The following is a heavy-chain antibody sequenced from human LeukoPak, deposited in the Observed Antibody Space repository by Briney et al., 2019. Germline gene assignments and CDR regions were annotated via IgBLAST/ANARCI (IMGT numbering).Heavy chain of an antibody. CDR1: GFTFSSYG. CDR2: ISAYNGKT. Sequence: ASVKVSCKASGFTFSSYGISWVRQAPGQGLEWMGWISAYNGKTKHAQHFQGRVTLTTDTFTSTAYLELTSLRSNATAVYYCARGNNENYWLYWGQGSLVTVSS. D-gene: IGHD1-7*01. CDR3: ARGNNENYWLY. J-gene: IGHJ4*02. V-gene: IGHV1-18*01.